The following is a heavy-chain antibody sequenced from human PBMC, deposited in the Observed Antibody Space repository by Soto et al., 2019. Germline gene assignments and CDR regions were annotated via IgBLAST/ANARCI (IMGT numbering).Heavy chain of an antibody. D-gene: IGHD6-6*01. V-gene: IGHV4-34*01. CDR1: GGSFGGYY. CDR2: INHSGST. J-gene: IGHJ4*02. Sequence: SETLSLTCAVYGGSFGGYYWSWVRQPPGKGLEWIGEINHSGSTNYNPSLKSRVTISVDTSKNQFSLKLSSVTAADTAVYYCARGGPGSSSEIDYWGQGTLVTVSS. CDR3: ARGGPGSSSEIDY.